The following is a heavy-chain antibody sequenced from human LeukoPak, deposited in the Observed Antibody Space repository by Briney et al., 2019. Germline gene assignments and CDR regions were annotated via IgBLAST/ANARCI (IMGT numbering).Heavy chain of an antibody. CDR2: IYPGDSDT. J-gene: IGHJ1*01. D-gene: IGHD2-15*01. V-gene: IGHV5-51*01. CDR1: GYSFTSYW. Sequence: GXXXKISCKGSGYSFTSYWIGWVRQMPGKGLEGMGIIYPGDSDTRYSPSFQGQVTISPDKSISTAYLQWSSLKASDTAMYYCARQSGYCSGGSCYSRYFQHWGQGTLVTVSS. CDR3: ARQSGYCSGGSCYSRYFQH.